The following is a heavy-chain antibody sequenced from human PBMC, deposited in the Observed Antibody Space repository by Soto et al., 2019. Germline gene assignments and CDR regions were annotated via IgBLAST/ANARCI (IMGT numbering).Heavy chain of an antibody. CDR2: IYYSGST. D-gene: IGHD2-15*01. Sequence: KPSETLSLTCTVSGGSISSSSYYWGWIRQPPGKGLEWIGSIYYSGSTYYNPSLKSRVTISVDTSKNQFSLKLSSVTAADTAVYYCARGIVVVVAAYNNWFDPWGQGTLVTVSS. CDR3: ARGIVVVVAAYNNWFDP. CDR1: GGSISSSSYY. V-gene: IGHV4-39*01. J-gene: IGHJ5*02.